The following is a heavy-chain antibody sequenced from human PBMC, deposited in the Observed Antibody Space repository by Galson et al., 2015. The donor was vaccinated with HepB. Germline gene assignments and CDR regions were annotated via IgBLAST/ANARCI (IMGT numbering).Heavy chain of an antibody. CDR3: ARGRYSTSPPDY. V-gene: IGHV1-18*01. CDR1: GYIFANYG. Sequence: SVKVSCKASGYIFANYGFTWVRQAPGHGLEWMGWISAHNGDTNYAQKLQGRVTMTTDTSTSTAYMELRSLRFDDTAVYYCARGRYSTSPPDYWGQGTLVTVSS. D-gene: IGHD6-6*01. CDR2: ISAHNGDT. J-gene: IGHJ4*02.